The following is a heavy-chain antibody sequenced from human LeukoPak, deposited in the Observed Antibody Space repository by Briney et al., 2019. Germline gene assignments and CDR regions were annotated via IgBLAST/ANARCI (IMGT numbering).Heavy chain of an antibody. V-gene: IGHV1-18*01. D-gene: IGHD5-18*01. Sequence: ASVKVSCKASGYTFTSYGISWVRQAPGQGLEWMGWISAYNGNTNYAQKLQGRVTMTTDTSTSTAYMELRSLRSDDTAVYYCARVRDTYGYGYYYYYGLDVWGQGTTVTVSS. J-gene: IGHJ6*02. CDR3: ARVRDTYGYGYYYYYGLDV. CDR1: GYTFTSYG. CDR2: ISAYNGNT.